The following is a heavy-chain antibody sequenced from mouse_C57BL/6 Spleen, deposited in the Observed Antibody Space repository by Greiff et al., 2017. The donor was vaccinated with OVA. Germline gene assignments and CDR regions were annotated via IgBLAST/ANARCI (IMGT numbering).Heavy chain of an antibody. CDR3: ASYYGHDGAMDY. V-gene: IGHV5-16*01. Sequence: EVMLVESEGGLVQPGSSMKLSCTASGFTFSDYYMAWVRQVPEKGLEWVANINYDGSSTYYLDSLKSRFIISRDNAKNILYLQMSSLKSEDTATYYCASYYGHDGAMDYWGQGTSVTVSS. CDR2: INYDGSST. CDR1: GFTFSDYY. J-gene: IGHJ4*01. D-gene: IGHD2-2*01.